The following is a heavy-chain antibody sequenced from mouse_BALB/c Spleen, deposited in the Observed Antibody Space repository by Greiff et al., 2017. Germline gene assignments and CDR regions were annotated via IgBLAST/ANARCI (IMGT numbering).Heavy chain of an antibody. J-gene: IGHJ3*01. CDR1: GFTFSDYY. V-gene: IGHV5-4*02. CDR2: ISDGGSYT. D-gene: IGHD3-2*01. CDR3: ARGDSSGSSFAY. Sequence: EVNVVESGGGLVKPGGSLKLSCAASGFTFSDYYMYWVRQTPEKRLEWVATISDGGSYTYYPDSVKGRFTISRDNAKNNLYLQMSSLKSEDTAMYYCARGDSSGSSFAYWGQGTLVTVSA.